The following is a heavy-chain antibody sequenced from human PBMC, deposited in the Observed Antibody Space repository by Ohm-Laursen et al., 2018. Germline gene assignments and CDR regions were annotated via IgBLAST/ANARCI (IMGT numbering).Heavy chain of an antibody. Sequence: SLRLSCAASGFTFSTHWMSWVRQTPGKGLEWVANIKPDGSEKYYVDSVKGRFTISRDNAKNSLYLQMNSLRAEDTAVYYCARAGILRWPEYFQHWGQGTLVTVSS. CDR1: GFTFSTHW. CDR2: IKPDGSEK. V-gene: IGHV3-7*01. D-gene: IGHD4-23*01. J-gene: IGHJ1*01. CDR3: ARAGILRWPEYFQH.